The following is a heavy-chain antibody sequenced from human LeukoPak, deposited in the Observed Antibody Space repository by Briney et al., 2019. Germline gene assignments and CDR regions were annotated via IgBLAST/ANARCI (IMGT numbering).Heavy chain of an antibody. CDR2: ISSSGSTI. J-gene: IGHJ6*04. CDR1: GFTVSSNE. D-gene: IGHD3-10*02. V-gene: IGHV3-48*03. Sequence: GGSLRLSCAASGFTVSSNEMSWVRQAPGKGLEWVSYISSSGSTIYYADSVKGRFTISRDNAKNSLYLQMNSLRAEGTAVYYCAELGITMIGGVWGKGTTVTISS. CDR3: AELGITMIGGV.